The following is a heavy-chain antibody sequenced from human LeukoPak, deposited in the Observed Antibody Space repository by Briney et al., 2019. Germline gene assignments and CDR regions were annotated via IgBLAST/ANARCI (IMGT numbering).Heavy chain of an antibody. J-gene: IGHJ4*02. V-gene: IGHV1-69*01. D-gene: IGHD4-17*01. CDR3: ARIEGRDYGDYMGNY. CDR2: IIPIFGTA. CDR1: GGTFSSYA. Sequence: SVKVSCKASGGTFSSYAISWVRQAPGQGLEWMGGIIPIFGTANYAQRFQGRVTITADESTSTAYMELSSLRSEDTAVYYCARIEGRDYGDYMGNYWGQGTLVTVSS.